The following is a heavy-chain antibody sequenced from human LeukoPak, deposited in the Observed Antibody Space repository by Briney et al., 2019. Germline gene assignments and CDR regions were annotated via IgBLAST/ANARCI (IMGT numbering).Heavy chain of an antibody. D-gene: IGHD2-2*01. CDR1: GGSIRNYY. J-gene: IGHJ5*02. CDR3: ARGGSSCYGCHDWFDP. Sequence: SETLSLTCSVSGGSIRNYYLSWIRQSPGKGLEWIGNVDKRGSTNYNPSFKSRVIASSDTSRNEFSLKLNSVTAADTAIYYCARGGSSCYGCHDWFDPWGQGTRVTVSS. V-gene: IGHV4-59*08. CDR2: VDKRGST.